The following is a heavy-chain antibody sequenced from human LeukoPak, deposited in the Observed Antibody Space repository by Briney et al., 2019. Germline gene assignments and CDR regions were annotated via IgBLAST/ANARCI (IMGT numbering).Heavy chain of an antibody. CDR3: ARGRGWFDP. D-gene: IGHD3-10*01. CDR1: GGSISSFY. CDR2: IYDSGNT. J-gene: IGHJ5*02. V-gene: IGHV4-59*01. Sequence: SETLSLTCTVSGGSISSFYWSWIRQPPGKGLEWIGSIYDSGNTNYNPSLRSRVTISVDTSKNQFSLKLSSVTAADTAVYYCARGRGWFDPWGQGTLVTVSS.